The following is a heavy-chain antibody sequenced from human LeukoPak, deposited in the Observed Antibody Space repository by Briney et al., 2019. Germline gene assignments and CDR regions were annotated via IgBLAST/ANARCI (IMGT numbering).Heavy chain of an antibody. CDR3: ARRSNNAFDI. J-gene: IGHJ3*02. V-gene: IGHV4-30-4*01. CDR2: IYYSGST. Sequence: SQTLSLTCTVSGASISSGDYYWSWIRQPPGKGLEWIGYIYYSGSTYYNPSLNSRVAISVDTSKNQFSLKLSSVTAADTAVYYCARRSNNAFDIWGQRTMVTVSS. CDR1: GASISSGDYY.